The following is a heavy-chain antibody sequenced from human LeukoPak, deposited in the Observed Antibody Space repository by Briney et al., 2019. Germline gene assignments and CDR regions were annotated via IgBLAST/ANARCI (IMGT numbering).Heavy chain of an antibody. CDR1: GFTFSSYG. J-gene: IGHJ4*02. CDR2: ISYDGSNK. CDR3: AKSDYGDYN. D-gene: IGHD4-17*01. Sequence: GSLRLSCAASGFTFSSYGMHWVRQAPGKGLEWVAVISYDGSNKYYADSVKGRFTISRDNSKNTLYLQMNSLRAEDTAVYYCAKSDYGDYNWGQGTLVTVSS. V-gene: IGHV3-30*18.